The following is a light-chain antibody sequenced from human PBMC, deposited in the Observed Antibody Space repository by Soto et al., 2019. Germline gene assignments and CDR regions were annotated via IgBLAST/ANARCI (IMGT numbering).Light chain of an antibody. J-gene: IGKJ5*01. CDR2: DAS. CDR1: QVISSA. Sequence: AIQLTQSPSSLSASVGDRVTITCRASQVISSALAWHQQKPGKAPKLLIYDASSLKSGVPSRFSGSGSGTDFTLTISSLQPEDLATYYCQQFSSYPITFGQGTRLEIK. V-gene: IGKV1-13*02. CDR3: QQFSSYPIT.